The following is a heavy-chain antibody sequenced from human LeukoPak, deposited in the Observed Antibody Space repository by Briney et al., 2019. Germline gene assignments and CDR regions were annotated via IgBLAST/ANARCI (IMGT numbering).Heavy chain of an antibody. J-gene: IGHJ4*02. D-gene: IGHD3-10*01. V-gene: IGHV3-66*01. CDR2: IYSGGST. CDR3: ARGGDSLHY. Sequence: GGSLRLSCAASGFTVSSNFMAWVRQAPGQGLEWVSVIYSGGSTYYADSVKDRFTISRDNSKNMLYLQMNSLRAEDTAVYYCARGGDSLHYWGQGTLVTVSS. CDR1: GFTVSSNF.